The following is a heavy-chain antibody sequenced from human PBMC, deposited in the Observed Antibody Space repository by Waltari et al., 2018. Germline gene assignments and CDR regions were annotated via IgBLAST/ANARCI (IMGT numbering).Heavy chain of an antibody. CDR1: GGHFSSYA. CDR2: IIPIFGKA. J-gene: IGHJ1*01. CDR3: ARDRVMGAMATIEYFQH. V-gene: IGHV1-69*01. Sequence: QVQLVQSGAEVKKPGSSVKVSCQASGGHFSSYAIRWVLQAPGQGLAWMGGIIPIFGKANYAQKFQGRVTITADESTSTAYMELSSLRSEDTAVYYCARDRVMGAMATIEYFQHWGQGTLVTVSS. D-gene: IGHD5-18*01.